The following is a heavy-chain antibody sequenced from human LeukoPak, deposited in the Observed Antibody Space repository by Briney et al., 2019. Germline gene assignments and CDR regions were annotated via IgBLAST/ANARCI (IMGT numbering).Heavy chain of an antibody. D-gene: IGHD2-15*01. V-gene: IGHV4-61*02. CDR3: ARVKYCSGGSCYGGYYYYYMDV. Sequence: SQTLSLTCTVSGGSISSGSYHWSWIRQPAGKGLEWIGRIYTSGSTNYNPSLKSRVTISVDTSKNQFSLKLCSVTAADTAVYYCARVKYCSGGSCYGGYYYYYMDVWGKGTTVTISS. CDR2: IYTSGST. CDR1: GGSISSGSYH. J-gene: IGHJ6*03.